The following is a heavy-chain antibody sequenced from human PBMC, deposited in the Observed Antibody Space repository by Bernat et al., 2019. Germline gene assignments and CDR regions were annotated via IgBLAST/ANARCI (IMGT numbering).Heavy chain of an antibody. CDR1: GGSISSYY. CDR3: ARDIVVVVAARSSGVFAFDI. D-gene: IGHD2-15*01. V-gene: IGHV4-59*12. Sequence: QVQLQESGPGLVKPSETLSLTCTVSGGSISSYYWSWIRQPPGKGLEWIGYIYYSGSTNYNPSLKSRVTISVDTSKNQFSLKLSSVTAADTAVYYCARDIVVVVAARSSGVFAFDIWGQGTMVTVSS. CDR2: IYYSGST. J-gene: IGHJ3*02.